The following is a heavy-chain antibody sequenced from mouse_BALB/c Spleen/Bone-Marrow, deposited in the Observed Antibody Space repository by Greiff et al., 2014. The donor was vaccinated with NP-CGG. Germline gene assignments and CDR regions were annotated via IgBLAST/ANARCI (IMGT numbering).Heavy chain of an antibody. CDR3: ARITTATGAMDY. D-gene: IGHD1-2*01. CDR2: IWADGST. V-gene: IGHV2-9*02. Sequence: QVQLKESGPGLVALSQSLSITCTVSGFSLTNYGVHWVRQPPGKGLEWLGVIWADGSTNYNSALMSRLSISKDNSKSQVFFKMNSLQTDDTAMYYCARITTATGAMDYWGQGTSVTVSS. CDR1: GFSLTNYG. J-gene: IGHJ4*01.